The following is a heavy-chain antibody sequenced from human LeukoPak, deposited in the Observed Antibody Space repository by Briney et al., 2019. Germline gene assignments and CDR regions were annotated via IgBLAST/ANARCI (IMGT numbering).Heavy chain of an antibody. Sequence: GSLRLSCAASGFTFSNYAMSLVRQAPGKGLEWVSGIRGSGDSTYFADSVKGRFTISRDNSKNTVYLQMNRLRAEDTAVYYCAKDNYHATSGTFDYWGQGTLVTVSS. D-gene: IGHD1-1*01. J-gene: IGHJ4*02. V-gene: IGHV3-23*01. CDR1: GFTFSNYA. CDR2: IRGSGDST. CDR3: AKDNYHATSGTFDY.